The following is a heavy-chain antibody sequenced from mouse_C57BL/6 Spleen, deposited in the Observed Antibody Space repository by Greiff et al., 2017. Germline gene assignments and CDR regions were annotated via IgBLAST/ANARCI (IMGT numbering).Heavy chain of an antibody. J-gene: IGHJ3*01. Sequence: VQLQESGAELVRPGTSVKMSCKASGYTFTNYWIGWAKQRPGHGLEWIGDIYPGGGYTNYNEKFKGKATLTADKSSSTAYMQFSSLTSEDSAIYYCARAEAYGPAWFAYWGQGTLVTVAA. CDR1: GYTFTNYW. CDR3: ARAEAYGPAWFAY. CDR2: IYPGGGYT. V-gene: IGHV1-63*01. D-gene: IGHD1-1*02.